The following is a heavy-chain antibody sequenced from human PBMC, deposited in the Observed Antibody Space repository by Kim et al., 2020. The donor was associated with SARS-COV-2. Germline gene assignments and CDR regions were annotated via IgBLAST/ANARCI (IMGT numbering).Heavy chain of an antibody. CDR3: ARGSSSWQLVSKYYFDY. J-gene: IGHJ4*02. Sequence: GGSLRLSCAASGFTFSSYSMNWVRQAPGKGLEWVSSISSSSSYIYYADSVKGRFTISRDNAKNSLYLQMNSLRAEDTAVYYCARGSSSWQLVSKYYFDYWGQGTLVTVSS. CDR2: ISSSSSYI. CDR1: GFTFSSYS. V-gene: IGHV3-21*01. D-gene: IGHD6-13*01.